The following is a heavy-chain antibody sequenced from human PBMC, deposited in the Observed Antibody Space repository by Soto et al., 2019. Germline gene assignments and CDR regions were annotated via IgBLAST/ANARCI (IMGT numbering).Heavy chain of an antibody. CDR2: IWYDGSNK. CDR3: ARTFDYGDYVGYSYYGMDV. Sequence: QVQLVESGGGVVQPGSSLRLSCAASGFTFSSYGMNWVRQAPGKGLEGVAVIWYDGSNKYYADSVKGRFTISRDNSKNTMYLRMDSLGAEDTAVYYCARTFDYGDYVGYSYYGMDVWGQGTTVTVSS. J-gene: IGHJ6*02. CDR1: GFTFSSYG. V-gene: IGHV3-33*01. D-gene: IGHD4-17*01.